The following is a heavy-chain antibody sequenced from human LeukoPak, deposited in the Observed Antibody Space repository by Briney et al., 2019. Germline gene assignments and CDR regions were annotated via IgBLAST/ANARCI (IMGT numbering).Heavy chain of an antibody. CDR1: GGSFSGYY. D-gene: IGHD4-11*01. CDR2: INHSGST. J-gene: IGHJ6*03. CDR3: ARVSVTTLFYYYYYMDV. Sequence: SETLSLTCAVYGGSFSGYYWSWIRQPPGKGLKWIGEINHSGSTNYNPSLKSRVTISVDTSKNQFSLKLSSVTAADTAVYYCARVSVTTLFYYYYYMDVWGKGTTVTVSS. V-gene: IGHV4-34*01.